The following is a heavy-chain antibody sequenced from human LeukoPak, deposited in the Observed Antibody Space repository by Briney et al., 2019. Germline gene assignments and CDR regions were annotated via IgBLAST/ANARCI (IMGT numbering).Heavy chain of an antibody. CDR2: FSHSGST. V-gene: IGHV4-59*01. Sequence: PSETLSLTCSVSSGSISSSYWTWIRQPPGKGLEWIGHFSHSGSTNYNPSLNSRVTISVDTSKNQFSLNLRSVTAADTAVYYCARLPTGFPNWFDLWGQGTLVTVSS. CDR1: SGSISSSY. CDR3: ARLPTGFPNWFDL. J-gene: IGHJ5*02. D-gene: IGHD4-17*01.